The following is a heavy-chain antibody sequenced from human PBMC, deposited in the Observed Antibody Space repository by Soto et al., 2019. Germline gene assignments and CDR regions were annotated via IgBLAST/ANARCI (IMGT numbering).Heavy chain of an antibody. CDR1: GFTFRNYD. CDR2: ISAAGDP. J-gene: IGHJ6*02. Sequence: EVQLVESGGGLVQPGGSLRLSCEASGFTFRNYDMHWVRQGTGQGLEWVAGISAAGDPAYADSVEGRLTISRENAQNSCFLQMNSLRVGGEAVYYCARTDRDFYGLDVWGPGPTVIVS. CDR3: ARTDRDFYGLDV. V-gene: IGHV3-13*05.